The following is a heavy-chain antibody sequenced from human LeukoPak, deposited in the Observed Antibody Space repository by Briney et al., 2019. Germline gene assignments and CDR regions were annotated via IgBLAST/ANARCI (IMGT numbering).Heavy chain of an antibody. V-gene: IGHV4-59*01. CDR3: ARASDFWSGYYLDY. CDR1: GGSIGSYY. CDR2: IYYSGST. Sequence: PSETLSLTCTVSGGSIGSYYWSWIRQPPGKGLEWIGYIYYSGSTNYNPSLKSRVTISVDTSKNQFSLKLSSVTAADTAVYYCARASDFWSGYYLDYWGQGTLVTVSS. D-gene: IGHD3-3*01. J-gene: IGHJ4*02.